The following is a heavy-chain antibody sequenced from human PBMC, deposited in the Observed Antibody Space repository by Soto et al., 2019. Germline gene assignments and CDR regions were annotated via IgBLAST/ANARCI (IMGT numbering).Heavy chain of an antibody. CDR2: VYYDGHT. Sequence: QVQLQESGPGLVKPLETLSLTCTVSGGSINNNFWGWIRQPPGKGLEWLGYVYYDGHTDYNPSLESRVTIAVDTSKNQFSLRLTSVTAADTAVYYCARDLFGGYCLDYWGQGALVTVSS. CDR1: GGSINNNF. J-gene: IGHJ4*02. V-gene: IGHV4-59*01. CDR3: ARDLFGGYCLDY. D-gene: IGHD5-12*01.